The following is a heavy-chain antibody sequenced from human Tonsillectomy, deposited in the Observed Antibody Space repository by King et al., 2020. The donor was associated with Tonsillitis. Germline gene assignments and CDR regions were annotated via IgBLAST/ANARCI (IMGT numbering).Heavy chain of an antibody. J-gene: IGHJ4*02. D-gene: IGHD2-2*01. CDR2: INPNSGGT. CDR3: ARDLLGYCSSTSCRHFYYFDY. CDR1: GYTFTGYY. Sequence: VQLVESGAEVKKPGASVKVSCKASGYTFTGYYMHWVRQAPGQGLEWIGWINPNSGGTNYAQKFQGRVTMTRETSISTAFMELSRLRSDDTAVYYCARDLLGYCSSTSCRHFYYFDYWGQGTLVTVSS. V-gene: IGHV1-2*02.